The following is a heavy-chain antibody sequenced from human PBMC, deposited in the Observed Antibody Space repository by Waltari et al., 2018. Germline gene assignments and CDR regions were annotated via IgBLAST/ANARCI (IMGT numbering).Heavy chain of an antibody. V-gene: IGHV1-2*02. J-gene: IGHJ4*02. CDR1: GYTFTVYY. D-gene: IGHD7-27*01. Sequence: QVQLVQSGVEVKKPGASVRVSCKASGYTFTVYYLHWIRQAPGQGPEWMGWINPNNGATQYAQKFQGRDTMTRDTSINTAYLEVTSDDTAVYFCARDRWGESHGYGYWGRGTLVTVSS. CDR3: ARDRWGESHGYGY. CDR2: INPNNGAT.